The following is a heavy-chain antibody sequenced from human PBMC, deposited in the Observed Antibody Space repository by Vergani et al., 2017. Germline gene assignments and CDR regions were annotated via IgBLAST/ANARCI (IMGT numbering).Heavy chain of an antibody. CDR3: GRGSYNYN. CDR2: IKNNGDST. Sequence: EVQLLQSEGAVVQPGGSLRLSCVASGFTFSSHAMSWVRQGHGQGLEWVSIIKNNGDSTHYADSVKGRFTISRDNSKNTLYLQMNSLRVEDTAVYYCGRGSYNYNWGQGTLVTVSS. CDR1: GFTFSSHA. J-gene: IGHJ4*02. D-gene: IGHD1-1*01. V-gene: IGHV3-23*01.